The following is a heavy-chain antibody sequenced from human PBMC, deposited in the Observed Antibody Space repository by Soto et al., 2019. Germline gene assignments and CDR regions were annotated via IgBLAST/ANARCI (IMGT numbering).Heavy chain of an antibody. CDR1: GGSFSGYY. CDR2: INHRGST. J-gene: IGHJ6*02. V-gene: IGHV4-34*01. Sequence: PSETLSLTCAVYGGSFSGYYWSWIRQPPGKGLEWIGEINHRGSTNYNPSLKSRVTISVDTSKNQFSLKLSSVTAADTAVYYCARDAIVVVPAAFYYYYYGMDVWGQGTTVTVSS. CDR3: ARDAIVVVPAAFYYYYYGMDV. D-gene: IGHD2-2*01.